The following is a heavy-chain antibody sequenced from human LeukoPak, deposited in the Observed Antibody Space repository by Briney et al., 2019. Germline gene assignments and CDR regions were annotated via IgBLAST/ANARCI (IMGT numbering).Heavy chain of an antibody. CDR3: ARDPHDCSSTSCYNY. Sequence: GGSLRLSCAASGFTFSSYWMHWVRQAPGKGLVWVSRINSDGSSTIYADSVKGRFTISRDNAKNTLYLQMNSLRAEDTAVYYCARDPHDCSSTSCYNYWGQGTLVTVSS. D-gene: IGHD2-2*02. CDR2: INSDGSST. V-gene: IGHV3-74*01. J-gene: IGHJ4*02. CDR1: GFTFSSYW.